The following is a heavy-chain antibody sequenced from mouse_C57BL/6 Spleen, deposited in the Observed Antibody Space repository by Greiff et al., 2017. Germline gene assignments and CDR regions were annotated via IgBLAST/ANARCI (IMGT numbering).Heavy chain of an antibody. CDR2: IDPEDGET. Sequence: EVQLQQSGAELVKPGASVKLSCTASGFNITGYYMPWVKQRPEQGLEWIGRIDPEDGETKYAPKFQGKATITADTSSNTAYLQLSSLTAEDTAVYYSGTYGSRYEDMDYWGQATSVTAAS. J-gene: IGHJ4*01. CDR3: GTYGSRYEDMDY. V-gene: IGHV14-2*01. CDR1: GFNITGYY. D-gene: IGHD1-1*01.